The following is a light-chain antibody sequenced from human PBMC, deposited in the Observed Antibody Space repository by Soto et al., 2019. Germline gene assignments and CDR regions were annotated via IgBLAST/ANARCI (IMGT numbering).Light chain of an antibody. CDR3: MQGTHRPRT. J-gene: IGKJ1*01. V-gene: IGKV2-40*01. Sequence: IAKTQIPLSLPVTPGEPASISFRSSHSPLASNGGSTYLIGCLQQPGQYPQLLIFMLSFRGAAGPERMSGGRSGTDVTLKIIRVEAEDVGVYYCMQGTHRPRTFGQGTKVDIK. CDR1: HSPLASNGGSTY. CDR2: MLS.